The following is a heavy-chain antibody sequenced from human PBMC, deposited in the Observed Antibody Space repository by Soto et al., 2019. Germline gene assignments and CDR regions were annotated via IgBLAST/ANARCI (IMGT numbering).Heavy chain of an antibody. V-gene: IGHV3-30*04. J-gene: IGHJ4*02. CDR3: AKDQYYYDSSGDRGDGY. CDR2: ISYNGRNK. Sequence: GGSLRLSFAASGFTFSFYAMHWVRQAPGKGLEWVAVISYNGRNKHYVDSVKGRFTISRDNSKNTLYLQMNSLRAEDTAVYYCAKDQYYYDSSGDRGDGYWGQGTLVTVSS. CDR1: GFTFSFYA. D-gene: IGHD3-22*01.